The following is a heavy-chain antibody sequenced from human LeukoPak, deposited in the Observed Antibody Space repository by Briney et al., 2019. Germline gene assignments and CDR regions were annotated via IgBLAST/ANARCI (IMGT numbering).Heavy chain of an antibody. D-gene: IGHD3-3*01. CDR1: GFTFGDYA. CDR3: TRDLGRAGPYYDFWSGYYKGISYYFDY. J-gene: IGHJ4*02. Sequence: PGGSLRLSCTASGFTFGDYAMSWVRQAPGKGLEWVGFIRSKAYGGTTEYAASVKGRFTISRDDSKSIAYLQMNSLKTEDTAVYYCTRDLGRAGPYYDFWSGYYKGISYYFDYWGQGTLVTVSS. CDR2: IRSKAYGGTT. V-gene: IGHV3-49*04.